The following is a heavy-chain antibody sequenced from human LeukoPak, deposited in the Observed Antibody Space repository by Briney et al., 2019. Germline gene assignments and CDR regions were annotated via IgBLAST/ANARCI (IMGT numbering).Heavy chain of an antibody. J-gene: IGHJ4*02. CDR3: ARDFALPGLRFLEWSPLPIDY. D-gene: IGHD3-3*01. CDR2: ISAYNGNT. V-gene: IGHV1-18*01. Sequence: ASVKVSCKASGYTFTSYGISWVRQAPGQGLEWMGWISAYNGNTNYAQKLQGRVTMTTDTSTSTAYMELRSLRSDDTAVYYCARDFALPGLRFLEWSPLPIDYWGQGTLVTVSS. CDR1: GYTFTSYG.